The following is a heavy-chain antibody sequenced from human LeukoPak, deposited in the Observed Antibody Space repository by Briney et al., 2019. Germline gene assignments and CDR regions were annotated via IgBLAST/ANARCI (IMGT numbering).Heavy chain of an antibody. J-gene: IGHJ5*02. CDR2: IYHNGNT. CDR1: GTSISGSDW. CDR3: AISSYYRVWFDP. Sequence: PSETLSLTCVVSGTSISGSDWWSWVRQPPGKGLEWIGEIYHNGNTNYNPSLKSRVTISVDKSKNQFSLMLTSVTAADTAVYYCAISSYYRVWFDPCGQGTRVTVSS. V-gene: IGHV4-4*02. D-gene: IGHD6-6*01.